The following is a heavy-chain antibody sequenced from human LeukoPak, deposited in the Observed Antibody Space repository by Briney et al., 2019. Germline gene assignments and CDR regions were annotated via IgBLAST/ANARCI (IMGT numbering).Heavy chain of an antibody. V-gene: IGHV4-59*01. CDR3: ARAATYYDSWSGYLGRRFDP. CDR2: IYYSGST. CDR1: GGSISSYY. D-gene: IGHD3-3*01. J-gene: IGHJ5*02. Sequence: SETLSLTCTVSGGSISSYYWSWVRQPPGKGLEWIGYIYYSGSTNYNPSLKSRVTISVDTSKNQFSLKLSSVTAADTAVYYCARAATYYDSWSGYLGRRFDPWGQGTLVTVST.